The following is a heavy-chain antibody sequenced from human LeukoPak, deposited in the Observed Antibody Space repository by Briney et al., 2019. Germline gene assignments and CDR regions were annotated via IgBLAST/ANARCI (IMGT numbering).Heavy chain of an antibody. D-gene: IGHD5-18*01. CDR1: GFTFDDYA. CDR2: ITGNGGTT. V-gene: IGHV3-43*02. CDR3: AKDLRRRYSYGPDYDYFYGMDV. Sequence: GGSLRLSCAASGFTFDDYAIHWVRQAPGKGLEWVSLITGNGGTTYYADSVKGRFTVSRDNSENSLYLQMNNLRTEDTALYYCAKDLRRRYSYGPDYDYFYGMDVWAKGPRSPSR. J-gene: IGHJ6*02.